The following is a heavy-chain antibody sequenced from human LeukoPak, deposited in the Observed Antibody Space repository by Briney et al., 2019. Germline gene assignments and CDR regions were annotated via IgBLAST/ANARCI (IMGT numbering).Heavy chain of an antibody. Sequence: PSETLSLTCAVYGGSFSGYYWSWIRQPPGKGLEWIGEINHSGSTNYNPSLKSRVTISVDTSKNQFSLKLSSVTAADTAVYYCARVMIAARSPFDYCGQGTLVTVSS. CDR2: INHSGST. CDR3: ARVMIAARSPFDY. D-gene: IGHD6-6*01. CDR1: GGSFSGYY. V-gene: IGHV4-34*01. J-gene: IGHJ4*02.